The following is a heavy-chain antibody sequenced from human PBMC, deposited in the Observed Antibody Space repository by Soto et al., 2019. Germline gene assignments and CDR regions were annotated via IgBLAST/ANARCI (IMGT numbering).Heavy chain of an antibody. Sequence: ASVKVSCKASGYTFTSYYMHWVRQAPGQGLEWMGIINPSGGSTSYAQKFQGRVTMTRDTSTSTVYMELSSLRSEDTAVYYCARDRGVVVVPAAIGTSSDAFDIWGQGTMVTVSS. J-gene: IGHJ3*02. V-gene: IGHV1-46*03. D-gene: IGHD2-2*02. CDR1: GYTFTSYY. CDR2: INPSGGST. CDR3: ARDRGVVVVPAAIGTSSDAFDI.